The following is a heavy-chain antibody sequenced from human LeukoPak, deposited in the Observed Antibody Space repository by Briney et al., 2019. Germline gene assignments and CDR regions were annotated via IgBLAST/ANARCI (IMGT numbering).Heavy chain of an antibody. Sequence: ASVKSSCKASGYTFTSYGISWVRQAPGQGLEWMGWISAYNGNTNYAQKLQGRVTMTTDTSTSTAYMELRSLRSDDMAVYYCVRDLFCSSTSCYNAFDIWGQGTMVTVPS. CDR3: VRDLFCSSTSCYNAFDI. J-gene: IGHJ3*02. V-gene: IGHV1-18*03. CDR2: ISAYNGNT. D-gene: IGHD2-2*01. CDR1: GYTFTSYG.